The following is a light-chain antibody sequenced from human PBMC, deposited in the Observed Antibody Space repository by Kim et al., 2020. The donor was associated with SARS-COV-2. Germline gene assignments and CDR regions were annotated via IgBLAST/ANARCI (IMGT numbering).Light chain of an antibody. J-gene: IGKJ4*01. CDR3: LQDFIYPLT. CDR2: AAS. V-gene: IGKV1-6*01. Sequence: ASVGDRVTITCRASQAIRNDLGWYQQKPGKAPKLLIYAASTLESGVPSRFSGSGSDTDFALTITSVQPEDFATYYCLQDFIYPLTFGGGTKVDIK. CDR1: QAIRND.